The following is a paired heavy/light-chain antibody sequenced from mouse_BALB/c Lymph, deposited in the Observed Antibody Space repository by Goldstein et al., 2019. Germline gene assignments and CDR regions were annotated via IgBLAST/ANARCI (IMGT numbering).Light chain of an antibody. CDR3: QQGQSYPYT. CDR2: KAS. CDR1: QNINVW. J-gene: IGKJ2*01. Sequence: DIQMNQSPSSLSASLGDTITITCHASQNINVWLSWYQQKPGNIPKLLIYKASNLHTGVPSRFSGSGSGTGFTLTISSLQPEDIATYYCQQGQSYPYTFGGGTKLEIK. V-gene: IGKV10-94*01.
Heavy chain of an antibody. CDR1: GYTFTDYN. J-gene: IGHJ4*01. V-gene: IGHV1S29*02. CDR3: ARDGNYVYYAMDY. Sequence: EVQLQQSGPELVKPGASVKISCKASGYTFTDYNMHWVKQSHGKSLEWIGYIYPYNGGTGYNQKFKSKATLTVDNSSSTAYMELRSLTSEDSAVYYCARDGNYVYYAMDYWGQGTSVTVSS. CDR2: IYPYNGGT. D-gene: IGHD2-1*01.